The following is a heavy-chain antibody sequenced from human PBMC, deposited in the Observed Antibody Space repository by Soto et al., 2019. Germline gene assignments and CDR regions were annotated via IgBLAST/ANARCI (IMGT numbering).Heavy chain of an antibody. D-gene: IGHD3-3*01. J-gene: IGHJ4*02. V-gene: IGHV3-23*01. CDR2: ISGSGGST. CDR1: GFTFSSYA. Sequence: GGSLRLSCAASGFTFSSYAMSWVRQAPGKGLEWVSAISGSGGSTYYADSVKGRFTISRDNSKNTLYLQMNSLRAEDTAVYYCAKDPYILEWLSWAQDFDYWGQGTLVTVSS. CDR3: AKDPYILEWLSWAQDFDY.